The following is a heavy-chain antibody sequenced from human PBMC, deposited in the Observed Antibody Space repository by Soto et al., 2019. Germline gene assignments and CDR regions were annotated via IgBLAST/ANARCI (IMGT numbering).Heavy chain of an antibody. CDR3: ATAEVDY. V-gene: IGHV3-74*03. CDR2: MTGDGRTT. J-gene: IGHJ4*02. Sequence: EVQLVESGGGLVQPGGSLRLSCAASGFTFGDYWMHWVRQPPGKGPEWVSRMTGDGRTTQYADSVKGRFTASRDNAKSTLYLQMNSLRVEDTAVYYCATAEVDYWGPGTLVTVSS. CDR1: GFTFGDYW.